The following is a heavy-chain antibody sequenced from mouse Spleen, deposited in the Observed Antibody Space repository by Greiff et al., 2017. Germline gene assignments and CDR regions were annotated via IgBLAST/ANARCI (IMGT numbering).Heavy chain of an antibody. Sequence: QVQLQQPGAELVRPGSSVKLSCKASGYTFTSYWMHWVKQRPIQGLEWIGNIDPSDSETHYNQKFKDKATLTVDKSSSTAYMQLSSLTSEDSAVYYCARGGATMITTNGFAYWGQGTLVTVSA. CDR2: IDPSDSET. CDR3: ARGGATMITTNGFAY. D-gene: IGHD2-4*01. J-gene: IGHJ3*01. CDR1: GYTFTSYW. V-gene: IGHV1-52*01.